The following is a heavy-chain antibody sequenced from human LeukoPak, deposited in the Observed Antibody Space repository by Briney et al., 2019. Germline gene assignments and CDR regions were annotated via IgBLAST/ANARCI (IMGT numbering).Heavy chain of an antibody. CDR2: IYYSGST. Sequence: SETLSLTCTVSGGSISSDYWSWIRQPPWKGLEWIGYIYYSGSTNYNPSLKSRVTISVDTSKKQFSLKLTSVTAADTAVYFCARGRSGYISSSDSYYYYMDVWGKGTTVTVSS. CDR1: GGSISSDY. D-gene: IGHD6-6*01. J-gene: IGHJ6*03. V-gene: IGHV4-59*01. CDR3: ARGRSGYISSSDSYYYYMDV.